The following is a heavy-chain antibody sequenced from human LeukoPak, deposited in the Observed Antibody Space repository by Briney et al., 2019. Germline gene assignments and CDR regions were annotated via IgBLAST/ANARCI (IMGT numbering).Heavy chain of an antibody. Sequence: ASVKVSCKASGYTFTSYDINWVRQATGQGLEWTGWMNPNSGNTGYAQKFQGRVTMTRNTSISTAYMELSSLRSEDTAVYYCARGLETYYYGSGSPVKNDYWGQGTLVTVSS. CDR1: GYTFTSYD. CDR2: MNPNSGNT. V-gene: IGHV1-8*01. CDR3: ARGLETYYYGSGSPVKNDY. J-gene: IGHJ4*02. D-gene: IGHD3-10*01.